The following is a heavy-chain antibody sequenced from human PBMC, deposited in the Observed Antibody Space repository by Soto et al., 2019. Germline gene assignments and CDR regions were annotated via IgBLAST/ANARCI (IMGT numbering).Heavy chain of an antibody. CDR3: AKDFTVGAADYYFDY. D-gene: IGHD1-26*01. J-gene: IGHJ4*02. CDR1: GFTFSDYA. V-gene: IGHV3-30*18. CDR2: ISSDGGDR. Sequence: PGGFLRLSCAASGFTFSDYAMHWVRQAPGKGLEWVAVISSDGGDRHYADSVKGRFTISRDNSKSTLNLQMNSLRAEDTAVYYCAKDFTVGAADYYFDYWGQGALVTVSS.